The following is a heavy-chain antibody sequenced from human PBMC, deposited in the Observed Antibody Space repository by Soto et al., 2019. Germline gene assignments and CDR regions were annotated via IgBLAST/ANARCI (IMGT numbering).Heavy chain of an antibody. CDR3: ARRGAMWNDDYYYGMDV. CDR2: IWFDGTNK. Sequence: QVQLVESGGGVVQPGKSLRLSCAASGFTFRTYGMHWVRQAPGKGLEWVAVIWFDGTNKHYIDSVKGRFTISRDNSKNTLYLQMNSLGAEDTAGYFCARRGAMWNDDYYYGMDVWGQGTNVIVSS. CDR1: GFTFRTYG. D-gene: IGHD1-1*01. V-gene: IGHV3-33*01. J-gene: IGHJ6*02.